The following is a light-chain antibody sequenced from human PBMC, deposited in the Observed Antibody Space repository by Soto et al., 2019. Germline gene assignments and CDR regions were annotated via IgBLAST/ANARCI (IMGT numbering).Light chain of an antibody. CDR2: GAF. J-gene: IGKJ1*01. CDR1: QSVSSN. Sequence: EIVLTQSAGTLSLSPGERATLSCRASQSVSSNLAWYQQKPGQDPXLLIYGAFTRATGIPARFSGTGSGTEFTLTISSLQSEDFATYYCQHYNSYSEAFGQGTKV. V-gene: IGKV3-15*01. CDR3: QHYNSYSEA.